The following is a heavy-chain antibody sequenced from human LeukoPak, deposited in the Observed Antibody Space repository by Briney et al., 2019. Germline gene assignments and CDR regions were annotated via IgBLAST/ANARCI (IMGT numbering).Heavy chain of an antibody. CDR2: ISYDGSNK. D-gene: IGHD2-2*01. J-gene: IGHJ5*02. Sequence: GGSLRLSCAASGFTFSSYAMHWVRQAPGKGLEWVAVISYDGSNKYYADSVKGRFTISRDNSKNTLYLQMNGLRAEDTAVYYCARGGGYCSSTSCYFNWFDPWGQGTLVTVSS. CDR3: ARGGGYCSSTSCYFNWFDP. CDR1: GFTFSSYA. V-gene: IGHV3-30*01.